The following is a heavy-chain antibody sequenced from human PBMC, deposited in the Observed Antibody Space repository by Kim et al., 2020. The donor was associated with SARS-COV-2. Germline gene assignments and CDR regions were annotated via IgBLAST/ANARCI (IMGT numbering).Heavy chain of an antibody. Sequence: SVKVSCKASGGTFSSYAISWVRQAPGQGLEWMGGIIPIFGTANYAQKFQGRVTITADESTSTAYMELSSLRSEDTAVYYCARSNYYDSSGLGDWFDPWGQGTLVTGSS. CDR3: ARSNYYDSSGLGDWFDP. CDR2: IIPIFGTA. D-gene: IGHD3-22*01. J-gene: IGHJ5*02. V-gene: IGHV1-69*13. CDR1: GGTFSSYA.